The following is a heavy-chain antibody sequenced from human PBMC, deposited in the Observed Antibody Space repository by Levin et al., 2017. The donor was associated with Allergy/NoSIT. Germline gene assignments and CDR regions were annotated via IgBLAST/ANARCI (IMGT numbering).Heavy chain of an antibody. V-gene: IGHV3-30-3*01. D-gene: IGHD2-21*01. Sequence: GESLKISCAASEFTFSNYAMQWVRQAPGKGLEWVAGISYDAAYKHYAESVKGRFTISRDNSKNTMYLQMNSLRVDDTAVYYCARDVDYGGNAVIFDYWGQGTLVTVSS. CDR2: ISYDAAYK. J-gene: IGHJ4*02. CDR3: ARDVDYGGNAVIFDY. CDR1: EFTFSNYA.